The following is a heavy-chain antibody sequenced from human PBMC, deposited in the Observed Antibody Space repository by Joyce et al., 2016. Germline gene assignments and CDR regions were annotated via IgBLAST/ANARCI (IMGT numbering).Heavy chain of an antibody. Sequence: QVQLVQSGAEVKKPGASVKVSCKASGYSFTSYDINWVRQATGQGLEWMGWMNHNSGNTGYAQKFQGRVTMTSNTSISTAYMELSSLRSEDTAVYYCARGGYGSGNYRFYYGMDVWGQGTTVTVSS. V-gene: IGHV1-8*01. J-gene: IGHJ6*02. D-gene: IGHD3-10*01. CDR1: GYSFTSYD. CDR3: ARGGYGSGNYRFYYGMDV. CDR2: MNHNSGNT.